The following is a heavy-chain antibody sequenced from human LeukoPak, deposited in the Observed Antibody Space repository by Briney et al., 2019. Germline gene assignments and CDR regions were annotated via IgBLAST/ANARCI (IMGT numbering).Heavy chain of an antibody. D-gene: IGHD1-1*01. V-gene: IGHV3-11*01. CDR1: GFTVSSNY. CDR3: ARVGLGRSWFNP. Sequence: PGGSLRLSCAASGFTVSSNYMSWVRQAPGKGLEWVSYISSSGSTIYYADSVKGRFTISRDNAKNSLYLQMNSLRAEDTAVYYCARVGLGRSWFNPWGQGTLVTVSS. J-gene: IGHJ5*02. CDR2: ISSSGSTI.